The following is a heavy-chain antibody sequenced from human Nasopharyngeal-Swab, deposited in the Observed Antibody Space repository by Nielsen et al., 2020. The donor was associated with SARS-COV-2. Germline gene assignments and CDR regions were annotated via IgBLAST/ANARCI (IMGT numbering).Heavy chain of an antibody. CDR3: ARGERRAARPPGGYFDY. Sequence: RQAPGKGLEWIGYIYYSGSTNYNPSLKSRVTISVDTSKNQFSLKLSSVTAADTAVYYCARGERRAARPPGGYFDYWGQGTLGTVSS. D-gene: IGHD6-6*01. CDR2: IYYSGST. J-gene: IGHJ4*02. V-gene: IGHV4-59*01.